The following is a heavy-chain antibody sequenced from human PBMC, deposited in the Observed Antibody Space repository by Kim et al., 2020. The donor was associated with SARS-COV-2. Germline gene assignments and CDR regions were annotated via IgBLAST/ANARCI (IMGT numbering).Heavy chain of an antibody. V-gene: IGHV6-1*01. J-gene: IGHJ4*02. CDR3: AREVAAAAGGLVY. D-gene: IGHD6-13*01. Sequence: YAVPVKSRITINPDTSKHQFSLQLNSVTPEDTAVYYCAREVAAAAGGLVYWGQGTLVTVSS.